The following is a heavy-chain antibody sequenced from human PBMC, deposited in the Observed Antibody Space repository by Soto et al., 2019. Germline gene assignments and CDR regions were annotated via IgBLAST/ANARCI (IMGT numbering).Heavy chain of an antibody. CDR3: AREQTYYYDSSGYYRRAEYFQH. CDR2: ISAYNGNT. J-gene: IGHJ1*01. V-gene: IGHV1-18*01. CDR1: GYTFTSYG. Sequence: ASVKVSCKASGYTFTSYGISWVRQAPGQGLEWMGWISAYNGNTNYAQKLQGRVTMTTDTSTSTAYMELRSLRSDDTAVYYCAREQTYYYDSSGYYRRAEYFQHWGQGTLVTVSS. D-gene: IGHD3-22*01.